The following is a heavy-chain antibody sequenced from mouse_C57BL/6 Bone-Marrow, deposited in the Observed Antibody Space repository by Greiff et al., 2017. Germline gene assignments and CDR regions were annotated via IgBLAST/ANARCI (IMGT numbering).Heavy chain of an antibody. V-gene: IGHV14-3*01. J-gene: IGHJ1*03. CDR2: IDPANGNT. CDR1: GFNIKNTY. Sequence: VHVKQSVAELVRPGASVKLSCTASGFNIKNTYMHWVKQRPEQGLEWIGRIDPANGNTNYAPKFQGKATITAETSSNTAYLQLSSLTSEDTAIYYCARIGSSKGYFDVWGTGTTVTVSS. CDR3: ARIGSSKGYFDV. D-gene: IGHD1-1*01.